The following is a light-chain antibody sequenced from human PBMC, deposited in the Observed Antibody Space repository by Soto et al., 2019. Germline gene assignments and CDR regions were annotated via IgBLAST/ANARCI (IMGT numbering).Light chain of an antibody. CDR3: QKYASVPLT. V-gene: IGKV1-27*01. J-gene: IGKJ2*01. CDR1: QGIGNF. Sequence: DIQVTQSPSSLSASVGDRVTITCRASQGIGNFLAWYQQKPGKVPKLLIYSASTLQTGVPSRFSGSGSGTDFTLTISGLQPEDVAAYYCQKYASVPLTFGQGTKLEIK. CDR2: SAS.